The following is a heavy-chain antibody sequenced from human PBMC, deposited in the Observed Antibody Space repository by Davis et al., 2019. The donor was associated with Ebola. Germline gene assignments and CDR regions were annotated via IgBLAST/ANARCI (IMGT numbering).Heavy chain of an antibody. J-gene: IGHJ4*02. V-gene: IGHV3-21*01. Sequence: GESLKISCAASGFTFSSYSMNWVRQAPGKGLEWVSSISSSSSYIYYGDSVKGRFTISRDNAKNSLYLQMNGLRAEDTAVYYCATPSSSNRGYWGQGTLVTVSS. D-gene: IGHD6-13*01. CDR1: GFTFSSYS. CDR2: ISSSSSYI. CDR3: ATPSSSNRGY.